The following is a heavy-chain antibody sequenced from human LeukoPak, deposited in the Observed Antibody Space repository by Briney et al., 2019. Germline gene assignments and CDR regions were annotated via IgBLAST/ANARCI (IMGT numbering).Heavy chain of an antibody. CDR2: ISGSGGRT. D-gene: IGHD5-18*01. CDR1: GFTFTCCG. Sequence: GGSLRLSCAASGFTFTCCGMTWVRQAPGKGLEWVSGISGSGGRTYCADSVQGRFTISRDNSKNTLYLQMNSLRAEDTAVYYCAKDRAIPRHTAMVKGAFDYWGQGTLVTVSS. V-gene: IGHV3-23*01. CDR3: AKDRAIPRHTAMVKGAFDY. J-gene: IGHJ4*02.